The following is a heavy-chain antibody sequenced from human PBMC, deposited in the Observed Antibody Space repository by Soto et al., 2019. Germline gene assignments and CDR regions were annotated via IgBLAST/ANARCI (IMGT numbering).Heavy chain of an antibody. D-gene: IGHD3-16*01. Sequence: QVVESGGGLVQPGGSLRLSCAVSGFILSDHYMDWVRQAPGKALEWVGRSRNKANGYTTQYAASVEGRFAISRDDSKNPLYLQMNSLKIEDTAVYYCARDLSLIRRGMDPWGQGTLVTVSS. V-gene: IGHV3-72*01. J-gene: IGHJ5*02. CDR2: SRNKANGYTT. CDR3: ARDLSLIRRGMDP. CDR1: GFILSDHY.